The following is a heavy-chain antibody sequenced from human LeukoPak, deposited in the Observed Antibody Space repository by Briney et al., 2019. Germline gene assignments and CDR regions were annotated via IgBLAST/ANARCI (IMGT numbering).Heavy chain of an antibody. J-gene: IGHJ4*02. V-gene: IGHV3-23*01. CDR1: GFTFNNYA. CDR2: FAMIDDII. D-gene: IGHD4-17*01. CDR3: ARETGSAVGSTDFDY. Sequence: PGGSLRLSCAGSGFTFNNYAMSWVRQAPGKGLEWVSGFAMIDDIIHYVDSVKGRFTISRDNSKNTLYLQMNSLRAEDTAVYYCARETGSAVGSTDFDYWGQGTLVTVSS.